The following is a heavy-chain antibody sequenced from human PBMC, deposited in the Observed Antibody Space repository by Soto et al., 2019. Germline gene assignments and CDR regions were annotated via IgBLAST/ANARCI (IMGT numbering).Heavy chain of an antibody. V-gene: IGHV1-18*04. Sequence: VELVQSGAEVKKPGASVRVSCKASGYTFSSFGLSWVRQAPGQGPEWMGWISPETGKTEYSHKFQGRVTMTTDTSTRTLFLDLGSLTSDDTAVYYCTRDLFFISRSMLTTDAFWGQGTLVTVSS. D-gene: IGHD1-1*01. J-gene: IGHJ4*02. CDR2: ISPETGKT. CDR3: TRDLFFISRSMLTTDAF. CDR1: GYTFSSFG.